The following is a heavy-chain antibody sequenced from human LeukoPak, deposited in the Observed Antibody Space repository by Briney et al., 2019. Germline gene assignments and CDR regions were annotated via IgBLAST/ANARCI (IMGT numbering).Heavy chain of an antibody. Sequence: GGSLRLSCAASGFTLSDYYMTWIRQAPGKGLEWVSYVSNGGSSSILYADSVKGRFTVLRDYAKNSLYLQMNSLRADDTGVYYCARDKPNKGHDCWGQGTLVTVSS. CDR2: VSNGGSSSI. CDR1: GFTLSDYY. CDR3: ARDKPNKGHDC. J-gene: IGHJ4*02. V-gene: IGHV3-11*01.